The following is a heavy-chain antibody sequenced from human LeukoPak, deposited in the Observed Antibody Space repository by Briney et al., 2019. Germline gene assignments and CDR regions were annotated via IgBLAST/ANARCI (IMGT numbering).Heavy chain of an antibody. Sequence: HPGGSLRLSCAASGFTFDDYGMSWVRQAPGKGLEWVSTVTGGATDTYYADSVKGRFTISRDNSRNTLYLQMNSLRVEDTAVYYCASRGTTGSWGQGTLVTVSS. V-gene: IGHV3-23*01. CDR1: GFTFDDYG. D-gene: IGHD1-1*01. CDR3: ASRGTTGS. CDR2: VTGGATDT. J-gene: IGHJ5*02.